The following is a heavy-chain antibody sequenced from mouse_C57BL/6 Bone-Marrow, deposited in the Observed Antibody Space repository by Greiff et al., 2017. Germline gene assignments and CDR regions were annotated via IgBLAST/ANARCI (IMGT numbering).Heavy chain of an antibody. V-gene: IGHV5-15*01. J-gene: IGHJ3*01. CDR1: GFTFSDYG. CDR3: ARQGYSNYVGFAY. Sequence: EVKLMESGGGLVQPGGSLKLSCAASGFTFSDYGMAWVRQAPRKGPEWVAFISNLAYSIYYADTVTGRFTISRENAKNTLYLEMSSLRSEDTAMYYCARQGYSNYVGFAYWGQGTLVTVSA. CDR2: ISNLAYSI. D-gene: IGHD2-5*01.